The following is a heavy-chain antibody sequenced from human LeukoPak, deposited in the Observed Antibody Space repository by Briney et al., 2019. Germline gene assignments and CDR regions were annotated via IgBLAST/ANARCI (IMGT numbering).Heavy chain of an antibody. V-gene: IGHV3-23*01. J-gene: IGHJ4*02. D-gene: IGHD6-19*01. CDR3: AKGGGIAVATIFDY. CDR1: GFAFSSYG. CDR2: ISGSGGST. Sequence: GGTLRLSCAASGFAFSSYGMSWVRQAPGKGLEWVSAISGSGGSTYYADSVKGRFTISRGNSKDTLYLQMNSLRAEDTAVYYCAKGGGIAVATIFDYWGQGTLVTVSS.